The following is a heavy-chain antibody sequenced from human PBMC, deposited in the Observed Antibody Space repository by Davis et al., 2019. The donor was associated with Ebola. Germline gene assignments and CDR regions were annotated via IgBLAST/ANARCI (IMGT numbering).Heavy chain of an antibody. D-gene: IGHD6-13*01. CDR1: GFTFDDYA. V-gene: IGHV3-9*01. J-gene: IGHJ6*04. Sequence: GGSLRLSCAASGFTFDDYAMHWVRQAPGKGLEWVSGISWNSGSIGYADSVKGRFTISRDNAKNSLYLQMNSLRAEDTALYYCAKDMAAAGGGYYYYYYGMDVWGKGTTVTVSS. CDR2: ISWNSGSI. CDR3: AKDMAAAGGGYYYYYYGMDV.